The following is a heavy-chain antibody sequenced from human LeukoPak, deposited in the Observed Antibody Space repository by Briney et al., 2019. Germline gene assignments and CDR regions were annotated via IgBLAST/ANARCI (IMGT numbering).Heavy chain of an antibody. CDR2: ITSDGSST. CDR3: VSLGYCTTSSCQP. J-gene: IGHJ4*02. CDR1: GFTFSNYL. Sequence: PGGSLRLYCAASGFTFSNYLMHWVRQAPGKGLVWVSRITSDGSSTHYADSVKGRFTISRDNAKNTLYLQMNSLTAEDTAVYYCVSLGYCTTSSCQPWGQGTLVTVSS. D-gene: IGHD2-2*01. V-gene: IGHV3-74*01.